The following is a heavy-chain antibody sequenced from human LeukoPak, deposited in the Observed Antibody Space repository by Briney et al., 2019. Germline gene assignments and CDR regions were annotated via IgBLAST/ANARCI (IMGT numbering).Heavy chain of an antibody. V-gene: IGHV4-59*08. CDR1: GGSISGYH. J-gene: IGHJ4*02. CDR3: ARQHPSGRGSGLDY. CDR2: IYHSGGP. Sequence: SEPLSLPCTVSGGSISGYHWSWLRQPPGKGLECIGYIYHSGGPNYNLSLRSRLTISVDTSSNQFSLELSSVTAADTAVYYCARQHPSGRGSGLDYWGQGTLAIVSS. D-gene: IGHD2-15*01.